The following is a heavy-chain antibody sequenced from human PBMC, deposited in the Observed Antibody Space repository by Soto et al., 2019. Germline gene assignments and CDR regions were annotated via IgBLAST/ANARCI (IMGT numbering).Heavy chain of an antibody. J-gene: IGHJ4*02. Sequence: GGSLRLSCAASGFTFSSYAMHWVRQAPGKGLEWVAVISYDGSNKYYADSVKGRFTISRDNSKNTLYLQMNSLRAEDTAAYYCARDRGIQLWSQTDYWGQGTLVTVSS. V-gene: IGHV3-30-3*01. CDR3: ARDRGIQLWSQTDY. CDR1: GFTFSSYA. CDR2: ISYDGSNK. D-gene: IGHD5-18*01.